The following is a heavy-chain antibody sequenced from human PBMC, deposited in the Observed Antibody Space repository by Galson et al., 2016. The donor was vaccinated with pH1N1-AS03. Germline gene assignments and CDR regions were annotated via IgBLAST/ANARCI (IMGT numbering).Heavy chain of an antibody. CDR3: ARGSGSPHWFDP. Sequence: SLRLSCAASGFTFSIYAMHWVRQAPGKGLEWVSGVGGDAGSIRYAETVKGRFTVSRDNAKGTLDLQMNSLRADDTAVYYCARGSGSPHWFDPWGQGTLVTVSS. CDR2: VGGDAGSI. CDR1: GFTFSIYA. J-gene: IGHJ5*02. D-gene: IGHD3-3*01. V-gene: IGHV3-23*01.